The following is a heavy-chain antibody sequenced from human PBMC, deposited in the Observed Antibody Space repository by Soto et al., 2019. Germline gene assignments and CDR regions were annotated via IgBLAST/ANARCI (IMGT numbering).Heavy chain of an antibody. Sequence: PSEPLSLPCTVSGGSISSYYWSWIRQPPGKGLEWIGYIYYSGSTNYNPSLKSRVTISVDTSKNQFSLKLCSVTAADTAVYYCARVGIAAATRDAFDIWGQGTMVTVSS. J-gene: IGHJ3*02. D-gene: IGHD6-13*01. V-gene: IGHV4-59*01. CDR2: IYYSGST. CDR3: ARVGIAAATRDAFDI. CDR1: GGSISSYY.